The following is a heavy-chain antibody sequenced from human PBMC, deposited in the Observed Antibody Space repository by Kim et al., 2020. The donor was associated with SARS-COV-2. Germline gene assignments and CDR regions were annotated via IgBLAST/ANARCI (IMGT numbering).Heavy chain of an antibody. J-gene: IGHJ6*02. V-gene: IGHV1-8*01. CDR3: ARENYFDSGSMDV. Sequence: AAVKVSCKASGYSFINHDINWVRQATGQGLEWMGWMNPKSGLTVFAQKFQGRVTLTSNTYISTAYMELSSLSSEDTAIYYCARENYFDSGSMDVWGHGTT. CDR1: GYSFINHD. CDR2: MNPKSGLT. D-gene: IGHD3-22*01.